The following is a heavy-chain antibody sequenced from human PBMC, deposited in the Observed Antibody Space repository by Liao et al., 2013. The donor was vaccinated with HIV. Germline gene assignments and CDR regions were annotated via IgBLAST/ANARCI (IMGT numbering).Heavy chain of an antibody. D-gene: IGHD2-15*01. CDR2: IYYSGST. J-gene: IGHJ4*02. CDR3: ARCRLPPDWRYCSGGSCYRRGHYFDY. CDR1: GGSISSYY. Sequence: QVQLQESGPGLVKPSETLSLTCTVSGGSISSYYWSWIRQPPGKGLEWIGYIYYSGSTNYNPSLKSRVTISVDTSKNQFSLKLSSVTAADTAVYYCARCRLPPDWRYCSGGSCYRRGHYFDYWGQGTLVTVSS. V-gene: IGHV4-59*12.